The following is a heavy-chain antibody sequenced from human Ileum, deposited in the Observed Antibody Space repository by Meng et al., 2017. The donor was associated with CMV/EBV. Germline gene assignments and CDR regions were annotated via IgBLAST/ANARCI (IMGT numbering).Heavy chain of an antibody. CDR1: GFTFSKYW. J-gene: IGHJ6*02. CDR3: ARAGGIYDFPDV. V-gene: IGHV3-74*01. D-gene: IGHD3-3*01. CDR2: INSDGSST. Sequence: GESLKISCAASGFTFSKYWMHWVRQVPGKGLVWVSRINSDGSSTTYADSVKGRFTISRDSAKNSLYLQMNSLRVEDTAVYYCARAGGIYDFPDVWGQGTTVTVSS.